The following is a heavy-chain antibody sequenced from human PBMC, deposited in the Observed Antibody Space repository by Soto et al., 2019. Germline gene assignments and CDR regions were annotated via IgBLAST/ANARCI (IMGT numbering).Heavy chain of an antibody. CDR1: GFTFSDFY. CDR2: ISGRGDTI. Sequence: LRLSCAASGFTFSDFYMTWIRRAPGRGLECLSYISGRGDTIYYADSVKDRFAISRDNAKTSLDLQMDGLRADDTGVYYCARTTWELGVRFDYWGQGALVTVS. CDR3: ARTTWELGVRFDY. J-gene: IGHJ4*02. D-gene: IGHD1-26*01. V-gene: IGHV3-11*01.